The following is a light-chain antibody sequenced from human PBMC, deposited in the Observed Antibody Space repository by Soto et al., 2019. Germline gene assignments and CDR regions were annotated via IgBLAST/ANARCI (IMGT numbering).Light chain of an antibody. J-gene: IGLJ1*01. CDR1: SSDVGGYNY. V-gene: IGLV2-14*01. Sequence: QSALTQPASVSGSPGQSITISCTGTSSDVGGYNYVPWYQQYPGKAPKLMIYGVNNRPSGVSNRFSASRSGNTASLPISGLQPEDEAAYYCYPYTGDNTLVFGTGTQLTVL. CDR3: YPYTGDNTLV. CDR2: GVN.